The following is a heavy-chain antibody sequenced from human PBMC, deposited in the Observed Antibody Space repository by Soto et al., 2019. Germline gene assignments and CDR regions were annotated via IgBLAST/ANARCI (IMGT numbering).Heavy chain of an antibody. Sequence: QVQLVQSGAEVKKPGASVKVSCKASGYTFTSYDIDWVQQATGQGLEWMGWMNPNSGNTGYAQKFQGRVTMTRNTSISTAYMELSSLRCEDTAVYYCARRGYSSSWYYYYYYGMDVWGQGTTVTVSS. CDR1: GYTFTSYD. V-gene: IGHV1-8*01. CDR2: MNPNSGNT. CDR3: ARRGYSSSWYYYYYYGMDV. D-gene: IGHD6-13*01. J-gene: IGHJ6*02.